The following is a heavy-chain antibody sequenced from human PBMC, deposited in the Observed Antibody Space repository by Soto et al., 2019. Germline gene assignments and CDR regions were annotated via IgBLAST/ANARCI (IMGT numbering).Heavy chain of an antibody. V-gene: IGHV4-59*01. D-gene: IGHD3-22*01. CDR3: ARQAYSYDSSGYYYWFDP. Sequence: SETLSLTCTVCGGSIRSYYWIWIRQPPGKGLDWIGYIYYRGSTNYNPSLKSRVTISVDTSKNQFSLKLSSVTAADTAVYYCARQAYSYDSSGYYYWFDPWGQGTLVTVSS. CDR2: IYYRGST. CDR1: GGSIRSYY. J-gene: IGHJ5*02.